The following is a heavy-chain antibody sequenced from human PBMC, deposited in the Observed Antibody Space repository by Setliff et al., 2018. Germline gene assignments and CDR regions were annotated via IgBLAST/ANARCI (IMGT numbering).Heavy chain of an antibody. CDR2: INVGGTNT. V-gene: IGHV3-23*01. J-gene: IGHJ6*02. Sequence: GGSLRLSCAASGFTFSSFAMSWVRQAPGKRLEWVSIINVGGTNTYYRDSGRFIISRDNSKNTLYLQMNSLRAEDTAVYYCAKVLYPGVGYFYGMDVWGQGTTVTVSS. D-gene: IGHD3-10*01. CDR3: AKVLYPGVGYFYGMDV. CDR1: GFTFSSFA.